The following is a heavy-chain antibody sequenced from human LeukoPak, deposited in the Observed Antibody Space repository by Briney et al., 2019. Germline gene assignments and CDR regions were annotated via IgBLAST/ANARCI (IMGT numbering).Heavy chain of an antibody. CDR2: ITSSASYI. Sequence: GSLRLSCAASGFTFSSYSMGWVRQAPGKGLEWVSSITSSASYIYYTDSLQGRFTISRDNAKNSLYLQMNGLRGEDTAVYYCARDSYSGSYHYFDYWGQGTLVTVSS. V-gene: IGHV3-21*01. CDR1: GFTFSSYS. J-gene: IGHJ4*02. D-gene: IGHD1-26*01. CDR3: ARDSYSGSYHYFDY.